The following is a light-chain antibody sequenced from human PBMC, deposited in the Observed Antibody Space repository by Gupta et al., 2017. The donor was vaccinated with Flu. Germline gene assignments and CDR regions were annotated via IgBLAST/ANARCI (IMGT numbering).Light chain of an antibody. CDR1: QSITSY. V-gene: IGKV1-39*01. J-gene: IGKJ2*01. CDR2: AAS. CDR3: PQRDSSPYT. Sequence: PSSLSASLGDRVTITCRTSQSITSYLNGYQQKPGKAPNLRIYAASRRQSGVPSRFSGSGCGTDFTLPISSLQPEDFATYYCPQRDSSPYTFGQGTKMEIK.